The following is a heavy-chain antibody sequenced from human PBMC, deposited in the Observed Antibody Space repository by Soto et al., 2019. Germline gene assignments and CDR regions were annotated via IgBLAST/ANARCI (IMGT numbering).Heavy chain of an antibody. CDR1: GGSVTNSSYY. CDR2: VYYRGRS. J-gene: IGHJ4*02. CDR3: VSQRTTVPTQAYFDY. Sequence: SETLSLTCTVSGGSVTNSSYYWGWIRQSPGKGLEWIGSVYYRGRSYSKSSVKSRVTISVDTSKNRFSLSLNSVTASDTAVYFCVSQRTTVPTQAYFDYWGPGALVTVSS. V-gene: IGHV4-39*01. D-gene: IGHD4-17*01.